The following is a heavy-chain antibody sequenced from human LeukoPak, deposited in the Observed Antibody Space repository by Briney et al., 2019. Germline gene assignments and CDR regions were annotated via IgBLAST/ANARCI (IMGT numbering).Heavy chain of an antibody. CDR1: GFTFDEYG. Sequence: GGSLRLSCAASGFTFDEYGMSWVRQAPGKGLEWVTGISWSGGGTGYADSVKGRFTISRDNAKNSLYLQMNSLRAEDTALYYCAREFEWESTDGFDVWGQGTMVTVSS. V-gene: IGHV3-20*04. J-gene: IGHJ3*01. CDR2: ISWSGGGT. D-gene: IGHD1-26*01. CDR3: AREFEWESTDGFDV.